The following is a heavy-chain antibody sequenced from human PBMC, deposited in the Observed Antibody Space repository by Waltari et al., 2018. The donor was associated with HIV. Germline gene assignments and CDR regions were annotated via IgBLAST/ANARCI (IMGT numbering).Heavy chain of an antibody. V-gene: IGHV3-15*01. CDR1: GFTFHNAW. D-gene: IGHD1-26*01. CDR3: QSGIVRTTDY. CDR2: IKSKTEGGTT. J-gene: IGHJ4*02. Sequence: EVQLVASGGGLVKPGGSLTLSCAPSGFTFHNAWMNWVRQAPGKGLEWVGRIKSKTEGGTTDYAAPVKGRFTISRDDSKNTVNLQMNSLKAEDTAVYFCQSGIVRTTDYWGQGTLVTVSS.